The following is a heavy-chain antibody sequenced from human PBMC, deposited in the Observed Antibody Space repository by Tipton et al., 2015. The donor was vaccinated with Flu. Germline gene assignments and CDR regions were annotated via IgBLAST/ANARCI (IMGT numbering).Heavy chain of an antibody. V-gene: IGHV5-51*01. CDR1: GYSFTSYW. CDR3: ASGGVAVAGTQDSDC. CDR2: IYPGDSDT. D-gene: IGHD6-19*01. J-gene: IGHJ4*02. Sequence: QLVQSGAEVKKPGESLKISCKGSGYSFTSYWLGWVRQMPGKGLEWMGIIYPGDSDTRYSPSFQGQVTISADKPISTAYLQWSSLKAADTAMYYCASGGVAVAGTQDSDCWGQGTLVTVSS.